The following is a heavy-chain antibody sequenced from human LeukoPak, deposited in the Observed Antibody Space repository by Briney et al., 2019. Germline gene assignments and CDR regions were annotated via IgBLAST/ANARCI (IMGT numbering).Heavy chain of an antibody. CDR2: IIPSGHTT. V-gene: IGHV3-48*04. Sequence: GGSLRLSCVASGFTFSSHGMNWVRQAPGKGLEWVSGIIPSGHTTYYADSVKGRFTISRDNTKNSLYLQMNSLRAEDTAVYYCARGRFYDSSGYDAFDIWGQGTMVTVSS. J-gene: IGHJ3*02. CDR3: ARGRFYDSSGYDAFDI. CDR1: GFTFSSHG. D-gene: IGHD3-22*01.